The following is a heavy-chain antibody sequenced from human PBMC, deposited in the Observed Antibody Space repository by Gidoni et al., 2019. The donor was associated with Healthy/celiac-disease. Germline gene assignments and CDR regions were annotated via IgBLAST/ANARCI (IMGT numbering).Heavy chain of an antibody. CDR3: ARDSHYYYSSGYYAARDAFDI. V-gene: IGHV1-46*01. D-gene: IGHD3-22*01. Sequence: QVQLVQSGAEVQKPGASVKVSCKASGDTFTSHDMHGVRQAPGQVLAWMGIINPSGGSTSYAQNFQGRVTMTRDTSTSTVYMELSSLISEDTAVYYFARDSHYYYSSGYYAARDAFDIWGQGTMVTVSS. J-gene: IGHJ3*02. CDR2: INPSGGST. CDR1: GDTFTSHD.